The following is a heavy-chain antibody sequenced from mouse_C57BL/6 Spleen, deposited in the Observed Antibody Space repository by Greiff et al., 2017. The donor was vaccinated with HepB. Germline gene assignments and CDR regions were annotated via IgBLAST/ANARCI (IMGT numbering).Heavy chain of an antibody. V-gene: IGHV1-52*01. J-gene: IGHJ2*01. D-gene: IGHD1-3*01. CDR3: ARKGKGVYFDY. Sequence: QVQLQQPGAELVRPGSSVKLSCKASGYTFTSYWMHWVKQRPIQGLEWIGNIDPSDSETHYNQKFKDKATLTVDKSSSTAYMQLSSPTSEDSAVYYCARKGKGVYFDYWGQGTTLTVSS. CDR2: IDPSDSET. CDR1: GYTFTSYW.